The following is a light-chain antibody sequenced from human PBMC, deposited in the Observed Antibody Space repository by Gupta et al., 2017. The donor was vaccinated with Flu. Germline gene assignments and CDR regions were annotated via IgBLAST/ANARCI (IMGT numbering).Light chain of an antibody. CDR2: RNN. CDR1: SSNIGSNY. V-gene: IGLV1-47*01. Sequence: ISCSGSSSNIGSNYVYWYQQLPGTAPKLLIYRNNQRPSGVPDRFSGSKSGTSASLAISGLRSEDEADYYCAAWDDSLSAWVFGGGTKLTVL. J-gene: IGLJ3*02. CDR3: AAWDDSLSAWV.